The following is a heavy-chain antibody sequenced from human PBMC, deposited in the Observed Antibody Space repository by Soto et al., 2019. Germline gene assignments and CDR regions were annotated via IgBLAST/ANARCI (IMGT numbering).Heavy chain of an antibody. J-gene: IGHJ4*02. V-gene: IGHV1-18*01. D-gene: IGHD6-6*01. CDR2: ISTYNGNT. CDR1: GYTFTSYG. CDR3: ARVYTSSPSCLDF. Sequence: QVQLVQSGAEVKKPGASVKVSCKTSGYTFTSYGITWMRQAPGQGPEWMGWISTYNGNTNYAQKLQGRVTMTADASTSTAYMELRNLRSDDTTVYYCARVYTSSPSCLDFWCQGTLVTVSS.